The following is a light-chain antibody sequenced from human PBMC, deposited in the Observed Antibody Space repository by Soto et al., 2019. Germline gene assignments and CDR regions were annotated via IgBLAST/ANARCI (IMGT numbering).Light chain of an antibody. J-gene: IGLJ2*01. V-gene: IGLV3-1*01. Sequence: SYELTQPPSVSVSQGQTASITCSGDKLGDKYACWYQQKPGQSPVLVIYQDGKRPSGIPERFSGSNSGNTATLTISGTQAMDEADYYCQAWDSSTVVFGGGTKLTVL. CDR3: QAWDSSTVV. CDR1: KLGDKY. CDR2: QDG.